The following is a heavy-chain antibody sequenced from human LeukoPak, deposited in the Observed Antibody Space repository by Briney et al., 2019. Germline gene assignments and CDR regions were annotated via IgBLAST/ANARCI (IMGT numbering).Heavy chain of an antibody. CDR2: ISGSGGST. D-gene: IGHD3-22*01. Sequence: GGSLRLSCAASGITFSSYGMSWVRQAPGKGLEWVSAISGSGGSTYYADSVKGRFTISRDNSKNTLYLQMNSLRAEDTAVYYCARDRNYDGSVYYEDDYFDYWGQGTLVTVSS. V-gene: IGHV3-23*01. J-gene: IGHJ4*02. CDR3: ARDRNYDGSVYYEDDYFDY. CDR1: GITFSSYG.